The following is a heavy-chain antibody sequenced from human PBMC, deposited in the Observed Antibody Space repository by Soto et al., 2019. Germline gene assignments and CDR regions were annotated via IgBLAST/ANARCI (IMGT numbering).Heavy chain of an antibody. CDR3: ARGRYSNPWFDY. CDR2: IYHSGST. D-gene: IGHD4-4*01. Sequence: PSETLSLTCAVYGGSFSGYYWSWIRQPPGKGLEWIGYIYHSGSTYYNPSHKSRVTISVDRSKNQFSLKLSSVTAADTAVYYCARGRYSNPWFDYWGQGTLVTVSS. J-gene: IGHJ4*02. CDR1: GGSFSGYY. V-gene: IGHV4-34*01.